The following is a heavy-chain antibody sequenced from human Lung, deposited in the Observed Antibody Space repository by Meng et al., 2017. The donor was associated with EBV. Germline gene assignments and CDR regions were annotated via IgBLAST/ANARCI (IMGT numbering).Heavy chain of an antibody. CDR1: GGYLSAYY. V-gene: IGHV4-34*02. CDR2: INRSGST. CDR3: ARLYRGGWYL. Sequence: HLQQVGHGPSQPSAPLSLTCAVYGGYLSAYYWSWIRQPPGKGLEWIGEINRSGSTNYNPSLKSRLTVSMDTSKNQFSLKLSSVTAADTAVYYCARLYRGGWYLWGRGTLVTVSS. J-gene: IGHJ4*02. D-gene: IGHD6-19*01.